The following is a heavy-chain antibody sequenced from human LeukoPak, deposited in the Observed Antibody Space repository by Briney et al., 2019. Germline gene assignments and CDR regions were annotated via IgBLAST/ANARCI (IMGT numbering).Heavy chain of an antibody. CDR3: ARGEEGPFDY. Sequence: PSQTLSLTCTVSGGSISSGSYYWSWIRQPAGKGLEWIGRIYTSGSTNYNPSLKSRVTISVDTSKNQFSLKLSSVTAADTAVYYCARGEEGPFDYWGQGTLVTVSS. CDR2: IYTSGST. J-gene: IGHJ4*02. V-gene: IGHV4-61*02. CDR1: GGSISSGSYY.